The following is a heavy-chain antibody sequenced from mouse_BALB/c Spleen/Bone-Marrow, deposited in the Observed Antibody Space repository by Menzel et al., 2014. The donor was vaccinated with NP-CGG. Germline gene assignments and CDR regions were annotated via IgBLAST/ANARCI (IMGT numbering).Heavy chain of an antibody. CDR1: GYTFTSYW. CDR2: IYPGSGST. D-gene: IGHD1-1*01. J-gene: IGHJ1*01. V-gene: IGHV1S22*01. Sequence: LQQSGSELVRPGASVKLSCKASGYTFTSYWMHWVKQRPAQGLEWIGNIYPGSGSTNYDEKFKSKATLTVDTSSSTAYMQLSSLTSEDSAVYYCTRSGYYGSSYGYFDVWGAGTTVTVSS. CDR3: TRSGYYGSSYGYFDV.